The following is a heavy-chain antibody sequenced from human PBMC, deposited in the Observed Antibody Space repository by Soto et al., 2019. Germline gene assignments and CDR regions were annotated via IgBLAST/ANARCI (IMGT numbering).Heavy chain of an antibody. V-gene: IGHV4-59*01. J-gene: IGHJ5*02. CDR2: IYYSGST. Sequence: SETLSLTCTVSGGSISRYYWSWIRQPPGKGLEWIGYIYYSGSTNYNPSLKSRVTISVDTSKNQFSLKLSSVTAADTAVYYCARGIAAAGTTNWFDPWGQGTLVTVSS. CDR1: GGSISRYY. D-gene: IGHD6-13*01. CDR3: ARGIAAAGTTNWFDP.